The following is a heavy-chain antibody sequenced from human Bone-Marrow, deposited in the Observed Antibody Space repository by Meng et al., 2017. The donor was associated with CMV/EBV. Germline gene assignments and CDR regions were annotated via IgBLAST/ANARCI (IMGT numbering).Heavy chain of an antibody. J-gene: IGHJ4*02. V-gene: IGHV3-21*01. CDR3: ARDGEYITIFGYFDY. Sequence: VQRVASGGGLVKPGGSLRLSCAASGFTFSSYSMNWVRQAPGKGLEWVSSISSSSSYIYYADSVKGRFTISRDNAKNSLYLQMNSLRAEDTAVYYCARDGEYITIFGYFDYWGQGTLVTVSS. D-gene: IGHD3-3*01. CDR1: GFTFSSYS. CDR2: ISSSSSYI.